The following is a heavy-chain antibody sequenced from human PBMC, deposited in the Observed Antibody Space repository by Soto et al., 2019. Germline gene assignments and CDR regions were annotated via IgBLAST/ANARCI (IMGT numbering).Heavy chain of an antibody. D-gene: IGHD6-19*01. J-gene: IGHJ6*01. CDR2: VSYDGSNE. V-gene: IGHV3-30*18. CDR1: GFAFSSYG. CDR3: AKEKSIAVAGRGSYYYYNMDV. Sequence: PGRSLRLSCAGSGFAFSSYGMYCVRQAPGKVLEWVAVVSYDGSNEFYADSVNGRFTISRDNSKNTLYLQLHTPRAEDTAVYYTAKEKSIAVAGRGSYYYYNMDVWCQGTTVTVSS.